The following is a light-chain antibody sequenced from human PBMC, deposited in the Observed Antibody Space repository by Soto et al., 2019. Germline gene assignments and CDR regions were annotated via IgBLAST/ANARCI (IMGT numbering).Light chain of an antibody. CDR1: SSNIGAGYD. CDR3: QSYDSSLSGSYV. V-gene: IGLV1-40*01. Sequence: QSVLKQPPSVSGAPGQRVTISCTGSSSNIGAGYDVHWYQQLPGTAPKLLIYGNSNRPSGVPDRFSGSQSGTSASLAITGLQAEDEADYYCQSYDSSLSGSYVFGTGTKVTVL. CDR2: GNS. J-gene: IGLJ1*01.